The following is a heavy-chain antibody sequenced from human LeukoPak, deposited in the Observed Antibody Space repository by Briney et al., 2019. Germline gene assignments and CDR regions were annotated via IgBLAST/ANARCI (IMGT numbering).Heavy chain of an antibody. D-gene: IGHD6-19*01. CDR3: ARDVAVAGSGDY. CDR2: ISSSRSYK. V-gene: IGHV3-21*01. J-gene: IGHJ4*02. Sequence: GGSLRFSCAASGFSFSSYSTDWVRQAPGKGLEWVSTISSSRSYKYYADSEKGRFTISRDNAKNSLYLQMNSLRAEDTAVYYCARDVAVAGSGDYWGQGTLVTVSS. CDR1: GFSFSSYS.